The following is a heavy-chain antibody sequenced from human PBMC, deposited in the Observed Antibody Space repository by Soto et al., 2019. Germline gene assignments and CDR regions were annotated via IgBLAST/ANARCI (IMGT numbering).Heavy chain of an antibody. CDR1: GYTFTSYG. D-gene: IGHD6-19*01. CDR2: ISAYNGNT. V-gene: IGHV1-18*01. CDR3: ARHVIFSSGSQGWLVAP. Sequence: ASVKVSCKASGYTFTSYGISWVRQAPGQGLEWMGWISAYNGNTNYAQKLQGRVTMTTDTSTSTAYMELRSLRSDDTAVYYCARHVIFSSGSQGWLVAPWGQGTLVTVSS. J-gene: IGHJ5*02.